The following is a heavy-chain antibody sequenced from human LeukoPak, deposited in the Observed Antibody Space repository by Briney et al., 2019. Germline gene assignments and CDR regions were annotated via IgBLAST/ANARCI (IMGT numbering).Heavy chain of an antibody. CDR1: GHSISSGYY. D-gene: IGHD2-15*01. V-gene: IGHV4-38-2*01. CDR2: IYHSGST. CDR3: ARVRTRYCSGGSCRPFDY. J-gene: IGHJ4*02. Sequence: SETLSLTCAVSGHSISSGYYWGWIRQPPGKGLEWIGSIYHSGSTYYNPSLKSRVTISVDTSKNQFSLKLSSVTAADTAVYYCARVRTRYCSGGSCRPFDYWGQGTLVTVSS.